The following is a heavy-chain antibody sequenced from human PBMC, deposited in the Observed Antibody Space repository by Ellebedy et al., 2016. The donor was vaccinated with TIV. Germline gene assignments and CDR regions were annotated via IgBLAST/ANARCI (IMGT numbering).Heavy chain of an antibody. CDR2: IWYDGSNK. CDR1: GFTFSSYG. CDR3: ARGKLLPGA. V-gene: IGHV3-33*01. Sequence: GESLKISCAASGFTFSSYGMHWVRQAPGKGLEWVAVIWYDGSNKYYADSVKGRFTISRDNSKNTLYLQMNSLRAEDTAVYYCARGKLLPGAWGQGTLVTVSS. J-gene: IGHJ5*02. D-gene: IGHD2/OR15-2a*01.